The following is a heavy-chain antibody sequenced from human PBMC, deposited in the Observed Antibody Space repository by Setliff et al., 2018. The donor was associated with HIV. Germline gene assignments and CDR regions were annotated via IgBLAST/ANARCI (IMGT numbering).Heavy chain of an antibody. CDR1: GFTLSSNH. D-gene: IGHD3-16*01. CDR2: IYNDGRT. CDR3: AKGVKWLDP. V-gene: IGHV3-53*01. J-gene: IGHJ5*02. Sequence: GGSLRLSCAASGFTLSSNHMTWVRQAPGKGLEWVSFIYNDGRTFYADSVKGLFTISRDNSKNMMYPQMNGLRPEDTAVYYCAKGVKWLDPWGQGTLVTVSS.